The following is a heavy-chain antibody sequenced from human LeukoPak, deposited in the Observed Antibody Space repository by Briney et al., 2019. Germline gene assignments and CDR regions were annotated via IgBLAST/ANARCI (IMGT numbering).Heavy chain of an antibody. CDR3: TRDRSRAEDD. J-gene: IGHJ4*02. CDR2: INQGGSDK. V-gene: IGHV3-7*01. CDR1: GFTFSGHW. Sequence: GGSLRLSCAASGFTFSGHWMSWVRQAPGKGLEWVANINQGGSDKYYVDSVKGRFTISRDNANNVLYLQMNSLRGEDTAVYYCTRDRSRAEDDWGQGTLVTVSS. D-gene: IGHD1-14*01.